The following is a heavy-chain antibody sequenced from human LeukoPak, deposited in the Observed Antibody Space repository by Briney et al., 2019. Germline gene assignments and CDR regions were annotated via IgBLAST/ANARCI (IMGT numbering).Heavy chain of an antibody. J-gene: IGHJ4*02. D-gene: IGHD2-15*01. V-gene: IGHV4-39*07. CDR1: GGSISSSSYY. CDR3: ARYCSGGSCYSSLDY. Sequence: SETLSLTCTVSGGSISSSSYYWGWIRQPPGKGLEWIGSIYYSGSTYYNPSLKSRVTISVDTSENQFSLKLSSVTAADTAVYYCARYCSGGSCYSSLDYWGQGTLVTVSS. CDR2: IYYSGST.